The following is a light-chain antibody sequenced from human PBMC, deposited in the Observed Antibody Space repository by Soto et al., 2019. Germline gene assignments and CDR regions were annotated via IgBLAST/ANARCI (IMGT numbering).Light chain of an antibody. CDR2: KAS. J-gene: IGKJ1*01. V-gene: IGKV1-5*03. CDR3: LQYYTYPWT. CDR1: QGMSIW. Sequence: DIQVTQSPSTLSASVGERVTIACRASQGMSIWLAWYQQKPGKAPKLLIYKASTLESEVPSRFSGSGSGTEFTLTISSLQPDDFATYYCLQYYTYPWTFGQGTKVEIK.